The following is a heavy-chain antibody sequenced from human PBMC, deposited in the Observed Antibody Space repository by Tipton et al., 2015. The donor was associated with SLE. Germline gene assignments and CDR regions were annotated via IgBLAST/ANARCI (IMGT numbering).Heavy chain of an antibody. CDR1: GYSISSGYF. V-gene: IGHV4-38-2*02. CDR3: ARDLREYGDAHFDD. J-gene: IGHJ4*02. CDR2: IYHSGGT. Sequence: TLSLTCAVSGYSISSGYFWGWIRQPPGKGLEWIGSIYHSGGTYYNPSLKSRVTISVDTSKNQFSLKLSSVTAADTAVYYCARDLREYGDAHFDDWGQGTLVTVSS. D-gene: IGHD4-17*01.